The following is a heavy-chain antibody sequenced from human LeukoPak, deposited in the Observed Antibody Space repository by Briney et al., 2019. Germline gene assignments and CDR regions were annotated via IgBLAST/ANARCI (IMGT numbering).Heavy chain of an antibody. CDR3: ARDPVDGKQDI. Sequence: ASVKVSCKASGYTFTSYGISWVRQAPGQGLEWMGWIGAYNGNTNYAQKLQGRVTMTTDTSTSTTYMELRSLRSDDTAVYYCARDPVDGKQDIWGQGTMVTVSS. CDR2: IGAYNGNT. CDR1: GYTFTSYG. D-gene: IGHD5-12*01. J-gene: IGHJ3*02. V-gene: IGHV1-18*01.